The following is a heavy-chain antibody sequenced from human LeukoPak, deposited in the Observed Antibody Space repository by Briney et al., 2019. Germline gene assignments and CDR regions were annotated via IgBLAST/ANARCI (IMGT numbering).Heavy chain of an antibody. CDR3: ARAVGSGSFQTYYYYMDV. J-gene: IGHJ6*03. CDR2: IYYSGST. D-gene: IGHD3-10*01. CDR1: GGSISSYY. V-gene: IGHV4-59*12. Sequence: SETLSVTCTVSGGSISSYYWSWIRQPPGKGLEWIGYIYYSGSTNYNPSLKSRVTMSVDTSKNQFSLKLSSVTAADTAVYYCARAVGSGSFQTYYYYMDVWGKGTTVTISS.